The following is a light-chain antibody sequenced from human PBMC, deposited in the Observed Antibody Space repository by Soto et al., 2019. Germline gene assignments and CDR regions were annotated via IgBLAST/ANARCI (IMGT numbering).Light chain of an antibody. V-gene: IGLV1-40*01. J-gene: IGLJ1*01. CDR1: SSNIGAGYD. CDR2: GNS. Sequence: QSVLTQPPSVSGAPVQRVTISCTGSSSNIGAGYDVHWYQQLPGTAPKLLIYGNSNRPSGVPDRFSGSKSGTSASLAITGLQAEDEADYYCQSYDSSLSGYVFGTGTKLTVL. CDR3: QSYDSSLSGYV.